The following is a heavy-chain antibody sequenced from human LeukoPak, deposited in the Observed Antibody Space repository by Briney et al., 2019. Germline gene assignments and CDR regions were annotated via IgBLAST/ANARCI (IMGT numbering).Heavy chain of an antibody. J-gene: IGHJ4*02. Sequence: NASETLSLTCTVSGGSFSSSSYYWAWIRQPPGKGLEWIGSIYYSGSTYHNPSLKSRVTISVDTSKNQFSLRLSSVTAADTAVYYCARHGRRRIGLTMIVVYYFDYWGQRTLVTVSS. D-gene: IGHD3-22*01. CDR1: GGSFSSSSYY. CDR2: IYYSGST. CDR3: ARHGRRRIGLTMIVVYYFDY. V-gene: IGHV4-39*01.